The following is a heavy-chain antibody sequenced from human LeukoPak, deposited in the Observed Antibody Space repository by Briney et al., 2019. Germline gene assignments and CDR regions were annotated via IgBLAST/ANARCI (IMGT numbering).Heavy chain of an antibody. Sequence: EPGGSLRLSCAASGFTFSNAWMSWVRQAPGKGLERVGRIKSKTDGGTTDYAAPVKGRFTISRDDSKNTLYLQMNSLKTEDTAVYYCTTDGVVVAATNDYWGQGTLVTVSS. V-gene: IGHV3-15*01. CDR3: TTDGVVVAATNDY. CDR1: GFTFSNAW. D-gene: IGHD2-15*01. CDR2: IKSKTDGGTT. J-gene: IGHJ4*02.